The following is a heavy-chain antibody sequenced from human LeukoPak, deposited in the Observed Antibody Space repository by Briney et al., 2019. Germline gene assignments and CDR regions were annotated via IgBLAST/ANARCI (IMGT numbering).Heavy chain of an antibody. CDR3: ARDQDYGGDFDY. Sequence: KTGGSLRLSCAASGFTFRNYSMNWVRQAPGQGLEWVSSISSNGTYIYYAASVKGRFTISRDNANNSLYLQMNSLRAEDTAVYYCARDQDYGGDFDYWGQGTLVTVSS. CDR1: GFTFRNYS. D-gene: IGHD4-17*01. V-gene: IGHV3-21*01. J-gene: IGHJ4*02. CDR2: ISSNGTYI.